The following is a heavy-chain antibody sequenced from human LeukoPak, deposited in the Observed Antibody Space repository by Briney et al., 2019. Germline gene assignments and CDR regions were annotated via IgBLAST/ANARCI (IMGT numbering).Heavy chain of an antibody. Sequence: SETLSLTCAVSGGSISSGNYYWSWIRQPAGKGLEWIGRIYTSGSTNYNPSLKSRVTISVDTSKNQFSLKLSSVTAADTAVYYCARGGCDSTSCYNEPADYWGQGTLVTVSS. J-gene: IGHJ4*02. CDR2: IYTSGST. CDR3: ARGGCDSTSCYNEPADY. V-gene: IGHV4-61*02. CDR1: GGSISSGNYY. D-gene: IGHD2-2*02.